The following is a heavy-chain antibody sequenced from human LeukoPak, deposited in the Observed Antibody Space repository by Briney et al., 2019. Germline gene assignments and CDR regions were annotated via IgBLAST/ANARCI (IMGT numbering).Heavy chain of an antibody. CDR3: ARGVLGYCSGGSCRDVVTADIYYYYYGMDV. CDR1: GGSFSGYY. D-gene: IGHD2-15*01. J-gene: IGHJ6*02. V-gene: IGHV4-34*01. CDR2: INHSGST. Sequence: SETLSLTCAVYGGSFSGYYWSWIRQPPGKGLEWIGEINHSGSTNYNPSLKSRVTISVDTSKNQFSLKLSSVTAADTAVYYCARGVLGYCSGGSCRDVVTADIYYYYYGMDVWGQGTTVTDSS.